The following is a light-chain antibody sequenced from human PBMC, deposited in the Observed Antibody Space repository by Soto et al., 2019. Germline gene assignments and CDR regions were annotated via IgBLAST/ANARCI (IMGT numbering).Light chain of an antibody. CDR3: QQYASSPWT. V-gene: IGKV3-20*01. J-gene: IGKJ1*01. CDR2: GAS. Sequence: EIVLTQSPGTLSLSPGERATLSCRASQSVSSNYLAWYQQKPGQAPRPLICGASSRATGIPDRFSGSGAGTDFTLTISRLGSEDFAVYYCQQYASSPWTSGHGTKLDSK. CDR1: QSVSSNY.